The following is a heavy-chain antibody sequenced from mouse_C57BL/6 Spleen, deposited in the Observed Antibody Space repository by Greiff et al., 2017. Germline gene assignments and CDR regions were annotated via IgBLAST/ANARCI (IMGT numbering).Heavy chain of an antibody. V-gene: IGHV1-76*01. CDR1: GYTFTDYY. J-gene: IGHJ1*03. CDR3: ARDNGLHWYFDV. Sequence: VQLQQSGAELVRPGASVKLSCKASGYTFTDYYINWVKQRPGQGLEWIARIYPGSGNTYYNEKFKGKATLTAEQSSSTAYMQLSSLTSEDSAVYFCARDNGLHWYFDVWGTGTTVTVSS. CDR2: IYPGSGNT.